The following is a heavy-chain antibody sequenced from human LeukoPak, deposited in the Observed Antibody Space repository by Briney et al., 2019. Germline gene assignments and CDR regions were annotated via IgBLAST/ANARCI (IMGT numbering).Heavy chain of an antibody. J-gene: IGHJ4*02. D-gene: IGHD6-19*01. Sequence: TGGSLRLSCAASGFTFSSYAMSWVRQVPGKGLEWVSSIGGSVSNTYYADSVKGRFTISRDNSKNTLSLQMNSLRAEDTAVYYCACSGPYSNGGVMTDYWGQGTLVTVSS. CDR3: ACSGPYSNGGVMTDY. V-gene: IGHV3-23*01. CDR2: IGGSVSNT. CDR1: GFTFSSYA.